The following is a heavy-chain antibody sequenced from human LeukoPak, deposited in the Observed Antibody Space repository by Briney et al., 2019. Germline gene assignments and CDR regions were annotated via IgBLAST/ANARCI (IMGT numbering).Heavy chain of an antibody. V-gene: IGHV1-18*01. Sequence: ASVKVSCKASGYTFTSYGISWVRQAPGQGLEWMGWISAYNGSTNYAQKLQGRVTMTTDTSTSTAYMELRSLRSDDTAVYYCASGGGYYGSGSYSFEYWGQGTLVTVSS. CDR1: GYTFTSYG. CDR2: ISAYNGST. J-gene: IGHJ4*02. CDR3: ASGGGYYGSGSYSFEY. D-gene: IGHD3-10*01.